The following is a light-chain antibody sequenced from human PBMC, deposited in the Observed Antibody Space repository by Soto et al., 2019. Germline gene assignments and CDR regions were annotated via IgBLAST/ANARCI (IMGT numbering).Light chain of an antibody. CDR3: QHYGSSSWT. CDR2: GAS. CDR1: QSVSSSY. J-gene: IGKJ1*01. Sequence: EIVLTQSPGTLSLSPGERATLSCRASQSVSSSYLAWYQQKPGQAPRLLIYGASSRATGIPDRFSGSGSGTDFTLTISRLEPEDFAMYYCQHYGSSSWTFGQGTKVDIK. V-gene: IGKV3-20*01.